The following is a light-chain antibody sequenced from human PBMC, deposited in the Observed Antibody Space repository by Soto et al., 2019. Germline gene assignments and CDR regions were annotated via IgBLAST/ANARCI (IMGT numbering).Light chain of an antibody. J-gene: IGKJ5*01. CDR2: DAS. Sequence: EIVMTQSPATLAVSPVERSTLSCIGSQSARSSLAWYQQTPGQAPRLLVFDASTRATGIPARFSGSGSGTEFTLTISSLQSEDSAVFYCQQYNNWPPTFGQGTRLEIK. CDR3: QQYNNWPPT. V-gene: IGKV3-15*01. CDR1: QSARSS.